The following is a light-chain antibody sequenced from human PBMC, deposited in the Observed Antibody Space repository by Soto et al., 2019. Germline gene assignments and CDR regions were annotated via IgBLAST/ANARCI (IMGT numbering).Light chain of an antibody. J-gene: IGKJ5*01. V-gene: IGKV3-11*01. Sequence: EIVLTQSPVTLSLSPVERATLSGMASQSVSSYLSWYQQKPGQAPRLLIYDASNRATGIPARFSGGGSGTDFTLTIDNLEPEDFAIYYCQQRSNWPPITFGQGTRLEIK. CDR1: QSVSSY. CDR2: DAS. CDR3: QQRSNWPPIT.